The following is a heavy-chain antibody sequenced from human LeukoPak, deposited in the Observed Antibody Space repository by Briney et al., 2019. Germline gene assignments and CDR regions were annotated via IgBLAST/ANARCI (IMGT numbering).Heavy chain of an antibody. V-gene: IGHV3-9*01. CDR1: GFTFERYV. CDR3: VKDAPNGSVDF. CDR2: IHPNNGGV. J-gene: IGHJ4*02. Sequence: GGSLRLSCVTSGFTFERYVMHWMRLAPGKGLECVSSIHPNNGGVGYAASVKGRFAISRDNARNSLYLEMTSLRPEDTAVYYCVKDAPNGSVDFWGRGTLVTVSS. D-gene: IGHD2-8*01.